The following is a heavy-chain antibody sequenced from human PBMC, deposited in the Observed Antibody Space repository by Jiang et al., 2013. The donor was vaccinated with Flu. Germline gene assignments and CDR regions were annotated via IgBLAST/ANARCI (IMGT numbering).Heavy chain of an antibody. CDR3: ARPFNGGTYYYYGMDV. Sequence: AEVKKPGASVKVSCKASGYTFTDYAMHWVRQAPGQRLEWMGWINADNGNTKYSQKFQGRVTITRDTSASTAYMELSSLRSEDTAMYYCARPFNGGTYYYYGMDVWGQGTTVTVSS. CDR1: GYTFTDYA. CDR2: INADNGNT. J-gene: IGHJ6*02. D-gene: IGHD1-7*01. V-gene: IGHV1-3*01.